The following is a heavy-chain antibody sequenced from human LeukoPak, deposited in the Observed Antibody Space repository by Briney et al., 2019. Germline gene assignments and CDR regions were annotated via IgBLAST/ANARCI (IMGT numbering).Heavy chain of an antibody. J-gene: IGHJ4*02. CDR2: IYYSGST. V-gene: IGHV4-39*01. Sequence: SETLSLTCTVSGGSISSSSYYWGWIRQPPGKGLEWIGSIYYSGSTYYNPSLKSRVTISVDTSKNQFSLKLSSVTAADTAVYYCASSPKFYDILTGYYETYFDYWGQGTLVTVSS. CDR1: GGSISSSSYY. CDR3: ASSPKFYDILTGYYETYFDY. D-gene: IGHD3-9*01.